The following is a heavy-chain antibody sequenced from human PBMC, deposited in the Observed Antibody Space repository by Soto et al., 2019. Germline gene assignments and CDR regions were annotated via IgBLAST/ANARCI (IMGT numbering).Heavy chain of an antibody. V-gene: IGHV3-11*05. J-gene: IGHJ4*02. CDR1: GFTFTHYY. D-gene: IGHD1-26*01. CDR2: ISGSSSDT. Sequence: QVQLVESGGGLVRPGGSLRLSCAASGFTFTHYYMGWIRQAPGKGLECVSYISGSSSDTNYTESVKGRFTISRDNAKNSLYLHVNSLSAEDTPVYYCARARGSYSFDYWGQGPLVTVSS. CDR3: ARARGSYSFDY.